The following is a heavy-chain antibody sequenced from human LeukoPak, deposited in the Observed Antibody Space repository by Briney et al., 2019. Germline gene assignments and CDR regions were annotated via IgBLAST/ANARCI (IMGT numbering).Heavy chain of an antibody. CDR3: ARGAPLLLWFGELKVFDP. CDR2: IYYSGST. V-gene: IGHV4-31*03. CDR1: GGSISSGGYY. Sequence: PSETLSLTCTVSGGSISSGGYYWSWIRQHPGKGLEWIGYIYYSGSTYYNPSLKSRVTISVDTSKNQFSLKLSSVTAADTAVYYCARGAPLLLWFGELKVFDPWGQGTLVTVSS. J-gene: IGHJ5*02. D-gene: IGHD3-10*01.